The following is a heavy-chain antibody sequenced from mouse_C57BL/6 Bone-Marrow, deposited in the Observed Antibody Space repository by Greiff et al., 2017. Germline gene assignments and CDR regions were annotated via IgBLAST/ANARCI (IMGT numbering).Heavy chain of an antibody. Sequence: VQLQQSGAELVRPGASVKLSCTASGFNIKDDYMHWVKQRPEQGLEWIGWIDPENGATEYASKFQGKATITADTSSNTAYLQLSSLTSEDTAVYYCTTIYYYGLDYWGQGTTLTVSS. J-gene: IGHJ2*01. CDR1: GFNIKDDY. CDR3: TTIYYYGLDY. D-gene: IGHD1-1*01. V-gene: IGHV14-4*01. CDR2: IDPENGAT.